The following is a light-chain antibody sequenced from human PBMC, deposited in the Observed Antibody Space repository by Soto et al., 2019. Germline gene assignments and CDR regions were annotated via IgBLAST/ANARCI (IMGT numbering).Light chain of an antibody. CDR1: QTISSW. CDR2: DAS. J-gene: IGKJ1*01. CDR3: QPYNSYPRT. Sequence: DIQMTQSPSTLSASVGDRVTITCRASQTISSWLAWYQQKPGKAPKLLTSDASTLESGVPSRFSGSGSGTEFTLTISSLQPDDFATSYCQPYNSYPRTFGQGTKVEIK. V-gene: IGKV1-5*01.